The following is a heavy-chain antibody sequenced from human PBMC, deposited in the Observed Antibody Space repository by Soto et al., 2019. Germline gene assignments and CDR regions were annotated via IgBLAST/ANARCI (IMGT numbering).Heavy chain of an antibody. V-gene: IGHV3-30-3*01. CDR2: TSSNEGTK. Sequence: GSLRLSCATSGFTFSSYSMHWFRQAPGKGLEWVAVTSSNEGTKFYADSVKGRFTISRDNSKNTLYLHMNSLRVEDTAVYYCAREVVTTQCYFDKWGQGILVTV. D-gene: IGHD1-1*01. CDR3: AREVVTTQCYFDK. CDR1: GFTFSSYS. J-gene: IGHJ4*02.